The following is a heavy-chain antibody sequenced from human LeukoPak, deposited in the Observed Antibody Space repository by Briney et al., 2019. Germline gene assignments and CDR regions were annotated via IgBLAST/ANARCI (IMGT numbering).Heavy chain of an antibody. CDR2: INPSGGST. Sequence: ASVKVSCKASGYTFTSYYMHWVRQAPGQGLEWMGIINPSGGSTSYAQKFQGRVTMTRDTSTSTVYMELSSLRPEDTAVYYCARVKQRGYSYGTDAFDIWGQGTMVTVSS. CDR3: ARVKQRGYSYGTDAFDI. V-gene: IGHV1-46*01. D-gene: IGHD5-18*01. J-gene: IGHJ3*02. CDR1: GYTFTSYY.